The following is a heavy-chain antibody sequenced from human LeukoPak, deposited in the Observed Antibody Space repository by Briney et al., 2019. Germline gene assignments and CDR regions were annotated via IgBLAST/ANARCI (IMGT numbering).Heavy chain of an antibody. D-gene: IGHD6-13*01. J-gene: IGHJ4*02. CDR1: GFTFSSYS. CDR3: AKDIIAAALFDY. V-gene: IGHV3-21*04. CDR2: ISSSSSYI. Sequence: PGGSLRLSCAASGFTFSSYSMNWVRQAPGKGLEWVSSISSSSSYIYYADSVKGRFTISRDNSKNTLYLQMNSLRAEDTAVYYCAKDIIAAALFDYWGQGTLVTVSS.